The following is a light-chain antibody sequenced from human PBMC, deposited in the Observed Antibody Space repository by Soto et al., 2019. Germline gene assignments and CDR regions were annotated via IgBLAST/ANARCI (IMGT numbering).Light chain of an antibody. CDR2: DVS. J-gene: IGLJ1*01. V-gene: IGLV2-14*01. CDR3: SSNTSSSTYV. Sequence: QSALTQPASVSGSPGRSITISCTGTSSDVGGYNYVSWYQQHPGKAPKLMIYDVSNRPSGVSNRFSGSKSGNTASLTISGLQAEDEADYYCSSNTSSSTYVFGTGTKVTVL. CDR1: SSDVGGYNY.